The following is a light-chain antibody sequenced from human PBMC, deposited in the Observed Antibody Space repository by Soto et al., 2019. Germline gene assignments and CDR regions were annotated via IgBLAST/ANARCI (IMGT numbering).Light chain of an antibody. CDR1: QGISSY. Sequence: AIRMTQSPSSLSASTGDRVTITCRASQGISSYLAWYQQKPGKAPKLLIYAASTLQSGVPSRFIGSGSRTDFTLTISCLQSEDFATYYCQQYYSYPWTFGQGTKVEIK. CDR3: QQYYSYPWT. J-gene: IGKJ1*01. V-gene: IGKV1-8*01. CDR2: AAS.